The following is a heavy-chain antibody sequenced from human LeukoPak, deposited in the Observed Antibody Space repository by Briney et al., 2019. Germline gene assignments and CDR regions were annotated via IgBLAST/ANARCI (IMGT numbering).Heavy chain of an antibody. Sequence: GRSLRLSCAASGFTFSAYSLHWLRQAPGKGLEWVADLSYDGSNQYYADSVKGRFNISRDNSKNTLYLEMDSLRAEDTAVYYCAKDKSPWAYYFDYWGQGTLVTVSS. D-gene: IGHD1-26*01. V-gene: IGHV3-30*04. J-gene: IGHJ4*02. CDR3: AKDKSPWAYYFDY. CDR1: GFTFSAYS. CDR2: LSYDGSNQ.